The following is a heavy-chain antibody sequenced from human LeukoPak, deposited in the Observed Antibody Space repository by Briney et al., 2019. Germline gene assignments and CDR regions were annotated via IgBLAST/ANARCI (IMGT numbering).Heavy chain of an antibody. J-gene: IGHJ4*02. D-gene: IGHD4-17*01. CDR2: VSGTGGTT. Sequence: GGSLRLSCAASGFTFSSYDMSWVRQAPGKGLVWVSAVSGTGGTTFYVDSVKGRFTISRDNSKTTQYLQMNSLRAEDTAVYYCAKNNGDSFDYWGQGTLVTVSS. CDR3: AKNNGDSFDY. CDR1: GFTFSSYD. V-gene: IGHV3-23*01.